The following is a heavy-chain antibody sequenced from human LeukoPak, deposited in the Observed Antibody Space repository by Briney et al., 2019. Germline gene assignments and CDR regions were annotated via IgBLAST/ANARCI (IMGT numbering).Heavy chain of an antibody. V-gene: IGHV3-23*01. J-gene: IGHJ4*02. CDR3: TTDDTVTTADY. CDR2: ISGSGGTT. CDR1: GFSFSIFV. D-gene: IGHD4-17*01. Sequence: GGSLRLSCEASGFSFSIFVMSWVRQAPGQGLQWVSSISGSGGTTHYADSVKGRFTISRDNSKNTLYLQMNSLKTEDTAVYYCTTDDTVTTADYWGQGTLVTVSS.